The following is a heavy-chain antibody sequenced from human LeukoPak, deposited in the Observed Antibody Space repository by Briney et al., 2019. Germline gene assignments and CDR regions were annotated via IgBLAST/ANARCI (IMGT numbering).Heavy chain of an antibody. CDR3: ATYNGAAARPNWFDP. CDR2: FDPEDGET. V-gene: IGHV1-24*01. D-gene: IGHD6-6*01. J-gene: IGHJ5*02. CDR1: GYTLTELS. Sequence: ASVKVSCKVSGYTLTELSMHWVRQAPGKGLEWMGGFDPEDGETIYAQKFQGRVTMTEDTSTDTAYMELSSVRSEDTAVYYCATYNGAAARPNWFDPWGQGTLVTVSS.